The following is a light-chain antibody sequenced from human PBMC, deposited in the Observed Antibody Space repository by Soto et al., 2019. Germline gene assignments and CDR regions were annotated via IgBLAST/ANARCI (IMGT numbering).Light chain of an antibody. Sequence: DIQMTQSPSSLSASVGDRVTITCQASQDIRNYLNWYQQKPGKAPKLLIYGASTLGTGVQSRFTGSGSGTDFTFTISSLQPEDNATYYCQPYHNLPPLTFGGGTKLAIK. CDR1: QDIRNY. V-gene: IGKV1-33*01. CDR3: QPYHNLPPLT. CDR2: GAS. J-gene: IGKJ4*01.